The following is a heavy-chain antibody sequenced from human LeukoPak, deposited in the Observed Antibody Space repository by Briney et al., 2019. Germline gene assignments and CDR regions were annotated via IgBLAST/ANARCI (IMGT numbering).Heavy chain of an antibody. D-gene: IGHD3-3*01. CDR2: IYYSGST. J-gene: IGHJ4*02. Sequence: PSETLSLTCTVSGGSISSYYWSWIRQPPGKGLEWIGYIYYSGSTNYNPSLKSRVTISVDTSKNQFSLKLSSVTAADTAVYYCARVRSGCYSVDYWGQGTLVTVSS. CDR1: GGSISSYY. CDR3: ARVRSGCYSVDY. V-gene: IGHV4-59*01.